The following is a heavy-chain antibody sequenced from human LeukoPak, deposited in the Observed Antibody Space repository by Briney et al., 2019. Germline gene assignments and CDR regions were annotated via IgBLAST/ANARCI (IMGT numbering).Heavy chain of an antibody. CDR3: ARGIDSSGTYSGWGFHLRY. CDR1: GFNVDDYA. CDR2: IRWDRGTL. V-gene: IGHV3-9*01. J-gene: IGHJ4*02. Sequence: GGSLRLSCAVSGFNVDDYAIHWVRHPPGKGLEWVSGIRWDRGTLGYAGSVKGRFTMSRDSAKNSVYLQMNSLRPEDTALYYCARGIDSSGTYSGWGFHLRYWGQGTQVTVSS. D-gene: IGHD2-15*01.